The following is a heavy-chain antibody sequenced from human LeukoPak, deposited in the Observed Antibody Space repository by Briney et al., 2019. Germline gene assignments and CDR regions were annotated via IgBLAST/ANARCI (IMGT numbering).Heavy chain of an antibody. V-gene: IGHV3-20*04. CDR2: INWNGGST. CDR1: GFTFDDYG. D-gene: IGHD6-13*01. Sequence: GGSLRLSCAASGFTFDDYGMSWVRQAPGKGLEWVSGINWNGGSTGYADSVKGRFTISRDNAKNSLYLQMNSLRGEDTALYYCAKDKGESSSWSFDYWGQGTLVTVSS. CDR3: AKDKGESSSWSFDY. J-gene: IGHJ4*02.